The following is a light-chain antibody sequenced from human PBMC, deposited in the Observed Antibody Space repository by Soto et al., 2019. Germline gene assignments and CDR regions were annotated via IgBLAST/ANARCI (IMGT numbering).Light chain of an antibody. CDR2: WAS. J-gene: IGKJ1*01. CDR1: QSVLYSSNNKNY. CDR3: QQYYSPWT. V-gene: IGKV4-1*01. Sequence: DIVMTQSPDSLAVSLGERATINCKSSQSVLYSSNNKNYLAWYQQKPGQPPKLLIYWASIRESGVPDRFSGSGSGTDFTLTISNLQAEDVAVYYSQQYYSPWTFGQGTKVEIK.